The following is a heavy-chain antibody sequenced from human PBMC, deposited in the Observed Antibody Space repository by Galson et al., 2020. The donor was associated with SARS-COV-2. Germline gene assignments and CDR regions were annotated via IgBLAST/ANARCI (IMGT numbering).Heavy chain of an antibody. CDR1: GGSISSGSYH. CDR2: LYTSGST. CDR3: ARGSLGRLLHIVVVTNPGAFDI. D-gene: IGHD2-21*02. J-gene: IGHJ3*02. Sequence: SETLSLTCTVSGGSISSGSYHWSWIRQPDGQGLAWIGRLYTSGSTNYNPDLKRRVTISVDTSKNQFALKLSSVTAADTAVDYCARGSLGRLLHIVVVTNPGAFDIWVQGTMVTVSS. V-gene: IGHV4-61*02.